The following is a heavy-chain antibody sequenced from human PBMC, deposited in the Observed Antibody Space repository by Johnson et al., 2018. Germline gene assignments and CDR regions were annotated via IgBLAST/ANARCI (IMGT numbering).Heavy chain of an antibody. CDR1: GFTFSSYW. CDR3: ARKAYYYYYMDV. Sequence: VQLVQSGGGLVQXGGSXRLXCAASGFTFSSYWMSWVRQAPGKGLEWVANIKQDGSEKYYVDSVKGRFTISRDNAKNSLYLQMKHLRAEDPAVYYCARKAYYYYYMDVWGKGTTVTVSS. J-gene: IGHJ6*03. V-gene: IGHV3-7*01. CDR2: IKQDGSEK.